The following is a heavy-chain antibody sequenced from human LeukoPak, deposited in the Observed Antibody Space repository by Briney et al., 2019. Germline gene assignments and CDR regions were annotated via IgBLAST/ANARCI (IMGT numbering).Heavy chain of an antibody. CDR1: GGSISSYY. CDR3: ARGSGDYFDY. D-gene: IGHD6-19*01. Sequence: SETLSLTCTVSGGSISSYYRSWIRQPPGKGLEWIGYIYYSGSTNYNPSLKSRVTISVDTSKNQFSLKLSSVTAADTAVYYCARGSGDYFDYWGQGTLVTVSS. CDR2: IYYSGST. J-gene: IGHJ4*02. V-gene: IGHV4-59*01.